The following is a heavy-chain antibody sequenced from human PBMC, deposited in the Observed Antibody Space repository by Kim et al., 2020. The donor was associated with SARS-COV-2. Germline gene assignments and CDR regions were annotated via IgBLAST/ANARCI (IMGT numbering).Heavy chain of an antibody. D-gene: IGHD3-22*01. J-gene: IGHJ4*02. CDR1: GYTFTSYY. CDR3: ARDLLPRGPYYYDSSGYYYPGGFDY. CDR2: INPSGGST. V-gene: IGHV1-46*01. Sequence: ASVKVSCKASGYTFTSYYMHWVRQAPGQGLEWMRIINPSGGSTSYAQKFQGRVTMTRDTSTSTVYMELSSLRSEDTAVYYCARDLLPRGPYYYDSSGYYYPGGFDYWGQGTLVTVSS.